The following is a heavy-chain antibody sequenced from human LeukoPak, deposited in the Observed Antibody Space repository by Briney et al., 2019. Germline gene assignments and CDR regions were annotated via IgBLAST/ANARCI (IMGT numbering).Heavy chain of an antibody. D-gene: IGHD3-22*01. CDR1: GFTFSSYN. J-gene: IGHJ3*02. CDR3: ARDYYDSSGYPPSSFDI. CDR2: ITSGSSHI. Sequence: KTGGSLRLSCAASGFTFSSYNMNWVRQTPGQGLEWVSSITSGSSHIYYADSVKGRFTISRDNAKSSLYLQMNSLRAEDTAVYYCARDYYDSSGYPPSSFDIWGQGTMVTVSS. V-gene: IGHV3-21*01.